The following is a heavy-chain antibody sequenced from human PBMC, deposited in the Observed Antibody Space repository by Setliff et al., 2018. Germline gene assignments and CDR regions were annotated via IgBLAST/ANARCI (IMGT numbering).Heavy chain of an antibody. J-gene: IGHJ4*02. CDR1: EFTFTDYY. CDR2: ISGTASSK. CDR3: ARMGDYDPYYFDS. Sequence: PGESLKISCTASEFTFTDYYMSWIRQAPGKGLEWVSYISGTASSKYYADSVKGRFTISRDNAKNSLYLQINSLRADDTAVYYCARMGDYDPYYFDSWGQGTLVTVSS. V-gene: IGHV3-11*04. D-gene: IGHD4-17*01.